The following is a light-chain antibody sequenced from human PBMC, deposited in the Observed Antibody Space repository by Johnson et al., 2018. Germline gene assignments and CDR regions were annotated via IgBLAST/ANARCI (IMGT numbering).Light chain of an antibody. Sequence: QSVLTQPPSVSAAPGQKVTISCSGSSSNIGNNYVSWYQQLPGTAPKLLIYENNKRPSGIPDRFSGSKSGTSATPGITGLQTGDEADYYCGTWDSSLSAGNVFGTGTKVTVL. J-gene: IGLJ1*01. CDR1: SSNIGNNY. CDR2: ENN. V-gene: IGLV1-51*02. CDR3: GTWDSSLSAGNV.